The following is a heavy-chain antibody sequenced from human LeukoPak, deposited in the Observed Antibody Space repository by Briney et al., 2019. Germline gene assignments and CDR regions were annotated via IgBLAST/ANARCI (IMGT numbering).Heavy chain of an antibody. V-gene: IGHV3-30*02. CDR2: VRSDGRNE. D-gene: IGHD2-2*01. CDR1: GFTFTSYD. CDR3: AKAQEAPAAYFDY. Sequence: PGGSLRLSCAASGFTFTSYDMHWVRQAPGKGLEWVALVRSDGRNEYYADSVKGRFTISRDSSKNTLYLQMNSVTAEDTAVYFCAKAQEAPAAYFDYWGQGTLVTVSS. J-gene: IGHJ4*02.